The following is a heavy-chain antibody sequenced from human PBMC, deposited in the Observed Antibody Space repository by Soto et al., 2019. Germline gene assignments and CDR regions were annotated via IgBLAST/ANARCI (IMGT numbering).Heavy chain of an antibody. D-gene: IGHD1-26*01. Sequence: GGSLRLSCAASGFTFSRYNMNWVRQAPGKGLEWVSYISSSSSMIYYADSVKGRFTISRDNAKNSLYLQMNSLRDEDTAVYYCARDHSVIRGAISLPFDFWGPGTLVTVSS. CDR2: ISSSSSMI. J-gene: IGHJ4*02. CDR1: GFTFSRYN. CDR3: ARDHSVIRGAISLPFDF. V-gene: IGHV3-48*02.